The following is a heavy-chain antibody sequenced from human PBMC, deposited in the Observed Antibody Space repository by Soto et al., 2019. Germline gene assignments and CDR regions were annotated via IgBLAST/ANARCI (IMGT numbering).Heavy chain of an antibody. Sequence: ASVKVSCKASGDTFTSYYMHWVRQAPGQGLEWMGIINPSGGSTSYAQKFQGRVTMTRDTSTSTVYMELSSLRSEDTAVYYCARDRDRMGVVPAAPYGMDVWGQGTTVTVSS. CDR1: GDTFTSYY. D-gene: IGHD2-2*01. V-gene: IGHV1-46*01. J-gene: IGHJ6*02. CDR2: INPSGGST. CDR3: ARDRDRMGVVPAAPYGMDV.